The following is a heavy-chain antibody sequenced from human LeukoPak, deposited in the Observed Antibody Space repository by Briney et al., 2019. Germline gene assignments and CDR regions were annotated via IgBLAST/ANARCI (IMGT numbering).Heavy chain of an antibody. Sequence: SETLSLTCTVSGGPNSRSSYYWGWIRQPPAKGLEWIGRIYYSGSTYYNPSLKSRVTISVDTAKNQFSLKLSSVTAADTAVYYCARRLRSSTSQRALRLWFDPWGQGTLVTVSS. CDR3: ARRLRSSTSQRALRLWFDP. CDR1: GGPNSRSSYY. J-gene: IGHJ5*02. V-gene: IGHV4-39*01. CDR2: IYYSGST. D-gene: IGHD2-2*01.